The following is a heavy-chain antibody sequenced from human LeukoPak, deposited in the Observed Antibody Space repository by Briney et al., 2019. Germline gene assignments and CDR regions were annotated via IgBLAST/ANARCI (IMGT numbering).Heavy chain of an antibody. J-gene: IGHJ5*02. CDR3: ARDATTVTTPRNWFDP. Sequence: GGSLRLSCAASGFTFSSYSMNWVRQVPGKGLEWVSSISSSSSYIYYADSVKGRFTISRDNAKNSLYLQMNSLRAEDTAVYYCARDATTVTTPRNWFDPWGQGTLVTVSS. CDR2: ISSSSSYI. CDR1: GFTFSSYS. D-gene: IGHD4-17*01. V-gene: IGHV3-21*01.